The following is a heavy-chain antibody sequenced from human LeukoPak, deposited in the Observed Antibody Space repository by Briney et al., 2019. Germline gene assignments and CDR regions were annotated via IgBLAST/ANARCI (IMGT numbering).Heavy chain of an antibody. D-gene: IGHD3-22*01. Sequence: ASVKVSCKVSGSTLIELSMLWVRQAPGKGLEWMGGFDPENGETFYAQKFQGRVSMTEDTSEGTAYMELSSLRSEDTAVYYCARLLYDSSAYYYYFDYWGQGTLVTVSS. CDR1: GSTLIELS. CDR2: FDPENGET. CDR3: ARLLYDSSAYYYYFDY. J-gene: IGHJ4*02. V-gene: IGHV1-24*01.